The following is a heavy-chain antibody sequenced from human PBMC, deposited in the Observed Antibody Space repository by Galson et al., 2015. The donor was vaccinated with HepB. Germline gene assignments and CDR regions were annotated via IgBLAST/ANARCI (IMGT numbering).Heavy chain of an antibody. D-gene: IGHD2-2*01. J-gene: IGHJ3*02. CDR1: GGSISSGGYY. CDR3: ARDCSSTSCSSLGAFDI. V-gene: IGHV4-31*03. CDR2: IYYSGST. Sequence: LSLTCTVSGGSISSGGYYWSWIRQHPGKGLEWIGYIYYSGSTYYNPSLKSRVTISVDTSKNQFSLKLSSVTAADTAVYYCARDCSSTSCSSLGAFDIWGQGTMVTVSS.